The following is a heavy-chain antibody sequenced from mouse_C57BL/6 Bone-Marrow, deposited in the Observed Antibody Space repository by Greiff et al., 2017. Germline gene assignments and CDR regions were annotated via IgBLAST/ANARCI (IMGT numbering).Heavy chain of an antibody. V-gene: IGHV1-55*01. J-gene: IGHJ4*01. D-gene: IGHD6-5*01. CDR2: IYPGSGSP. CDR1: GYTFTSYW. Sequence: QVQLKQPGAELVKPGASVKMSCKASGYTFTSYWITWVKQRPGQGLEWIGDIYPGSGSPNYNEKFKRKATLTVDTSSSTAHRQLSSLTSEDSAVYYCARLGYDYYAMDYWCQGTSVTVSS. CDR3: ARLGYDYYAMDY.